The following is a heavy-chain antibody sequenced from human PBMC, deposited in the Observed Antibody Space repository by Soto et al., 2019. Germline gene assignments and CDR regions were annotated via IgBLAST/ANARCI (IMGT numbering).Heavy chain of an antibody. D-gene: IGHD6-19*01. CDR2: ISGSGDST. CDR3: ASSMAVAGTYYYYGMDV. CDR1: GFTFSTYA. V-gene: IGHV3-23*01. J-gene: IGHJ6*02. Sequence: PGGSLRLSCAASGFTFSTYAMSWVRQAPGRGLEWVSAISGSGDSTYYVDSVKGRFTISRDSSKNTLYLQMNSLRAEDTAVYYCASSMAVAGTYYYYGMDVWGQGTTVTVSS.